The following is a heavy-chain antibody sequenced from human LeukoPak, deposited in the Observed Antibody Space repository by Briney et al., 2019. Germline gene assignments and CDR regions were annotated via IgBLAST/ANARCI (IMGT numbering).Heavy chain of an antibody. J-gene: IGHJ4*02. D-gene: IGHD6-19*01. Sequence: ASETLSLTCAVYGGSFSTYYWSWIRQPPGKGLEWIGEINHSGFTNYNPSLKSRVTISVDTSKNQFSLTLSSVTAADTAVYYCASRPQGSRVAVAGTTTTLFDYWGQGTLVTVSS. CDR1: GGSFSTYY. V-gene: IGHV4-34*01. CDR3: ASRPQGSRVAVAGTTTTLFDY. CDR2: INHSGFT.